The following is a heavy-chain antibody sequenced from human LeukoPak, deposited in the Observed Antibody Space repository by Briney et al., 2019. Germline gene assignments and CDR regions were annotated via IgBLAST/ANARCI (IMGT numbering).Heavy chain of an antibody. D-gene: IGHD3-22*01. V-gene: IGHV3-23*01. CDR2: ISGSGGST. CDR1: GFTFSSYA. CDR3: AGYDTYYYDSSGISPFDY. J-gene: IGHJ4*02. Sequence: GGSLRLSCAASGFTFSSYAMSWVRQAPGKGLEWVSAISGSGGSTYYADSVKGRFTISRDNSKNTLSLQMNSLRAEDTAVYYSAGYDTYYYDSSGISPFDYWGQGTLVTVSS.